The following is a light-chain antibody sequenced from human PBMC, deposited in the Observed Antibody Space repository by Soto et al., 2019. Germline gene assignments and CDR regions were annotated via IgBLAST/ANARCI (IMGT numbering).Light chain of an antibody. Sequence: QSALTQPASVSGSPGQSITISCTGTSSDVGGYNHVSWYQHHPGKAPKLMIYDVSNRPSGVSNRFSGSKSDNTASLTISGLQAEDEADYYCNSYTTSTTYVFGTGTQLTVL. J-gene: IGLJ1*01. V-gene: IGLV2-14*03. CDR3: NSYTTSTTYV. CDR1: SSDVGGYNH. CDR2: DVS.